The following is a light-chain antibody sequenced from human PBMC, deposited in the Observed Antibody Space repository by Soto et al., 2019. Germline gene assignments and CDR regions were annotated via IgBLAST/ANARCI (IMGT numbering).Light chain of an antibody. J-gene: IGKJ4*01. CDR1: QGISNY. Sequence: DNQMTQSPSSLSASVGDRVTITCRASQGISNYLAWYQQKPGKVPELLIYAASTVQSGVPSRFSGSGSGTDFSLTLSSLQPEDVATYSCHKYNHAPTFGGGTQVDIK. CDR2: AAS. V-gene: IGKV1-27*01. CDR3: HKYNHAPT.